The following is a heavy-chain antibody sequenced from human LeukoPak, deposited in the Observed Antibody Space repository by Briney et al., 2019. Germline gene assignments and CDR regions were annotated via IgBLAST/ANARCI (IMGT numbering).Heavy chain of an antibody. V-gene: IGHV4-30-2*01. J-gene: IGHJ6*02. CDR2: IYHSGST. Sequence: SETLSLTCAVSGGSISSGGYSWSWIRQPPGKGLEWIGYIYHSGSTYYNPSLKSRVTISVDRSKNQFSLKLSSVTAADTAVYYCARSIPGYYYYGMDVRGQGTTVTVSS. D-gene: IGHD2-15*01. CDR1: GGSISSGGYS. CDR3: ARSIPGYYYYGMDV.